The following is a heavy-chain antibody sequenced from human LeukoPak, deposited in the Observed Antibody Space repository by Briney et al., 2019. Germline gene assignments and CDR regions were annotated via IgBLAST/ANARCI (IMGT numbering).Heavy chain of an antibody. CDR2: IYYSGST. CDR1: GGSISSSSYY. D-gene: IGHD3-10*01. V-gene: IGHV4-39*07. Sequence: SETLSLTCTVSGGSISSSSYYWGWIRQPPGKGLEWIGSIYYSGSTYYNPSLKSRVTISVDTSKNQFSLKLSSATAADTAVYYCARDNPYYGSGSWWGQGTLVTVSS. CDR3: ARDNPYYGSGSW. J-gene: IGHJ4*02.